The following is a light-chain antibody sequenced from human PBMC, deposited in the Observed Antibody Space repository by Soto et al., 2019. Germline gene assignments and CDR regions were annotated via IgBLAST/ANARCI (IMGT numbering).Light chain of an antibody. CDR2: GNS. CDR3: QSYDSSLSRV. V-gene: IGLV1-40*01. Sequence: QAVVTQPPSVSGAPGQRVTISCTGSSSNIGAGYDVHWYQQLPGTAPKLLIYGNSNRPSGVPDRFSGSKSDTSASLAITGLQAEDEADYYCQSYDSSLSRVFGGGTKPTVL. J-gene: IGLJ3*02. CDR1: SSNIGAGYD.